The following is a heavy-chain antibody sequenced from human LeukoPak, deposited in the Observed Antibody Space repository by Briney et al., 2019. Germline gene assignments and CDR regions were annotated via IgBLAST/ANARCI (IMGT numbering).Heavy chain of an antibody. CDR1: GDSIRRGFY. D-gene: IGHD6-6*01. V-gene: IGHV4-38-2*02. Sequence: SETLSLTCTVSGDSIRRGFYWGWIRQPPGKGLEWIGSMFHSGSTYLNPSLRSRISISVDTSKNQFYLTLSSVSAADTAVYYCAREAARPSFAYWGQGSLVTVSS. J-gene: IGHJ4*02. CDR3: AREAARPSFAY. CDR2: MFHSGST.